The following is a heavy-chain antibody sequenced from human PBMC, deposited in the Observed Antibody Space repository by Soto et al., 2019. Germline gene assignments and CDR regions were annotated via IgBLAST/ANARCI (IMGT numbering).Heavy chain of an antibody. CDR2: IVVGSGNT. CDR1: GFTFTSSS. J-gene: IGHJ4*02. V-gene: IGHV1-58*01. CDR3: AAHVTTVVTGGGLDY. D-gene: IGHD4-17*01. Sequence: SVKVSCKASGFTFTSSSVQWVLQARGQRLEWIGWIVVGSGNTNYAQKFQERVTITRDMSTSTAYMELSSLRSEDTAVYYCAAHVTTVVTGGGLDYWGQGTLVTVSS.